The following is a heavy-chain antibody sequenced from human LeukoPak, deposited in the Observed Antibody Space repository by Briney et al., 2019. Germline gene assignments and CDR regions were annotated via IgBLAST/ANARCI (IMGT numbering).Heavy chain of an antibody. Sequence: GGSLRLSCAASGFTFSSYAMHWVRQAPGKGLEWVAVISYDGGNKYYADSVKGRFTISRDNAKNSLYLQMNSLRDEDTAVYYCAREGHDYGDYFWFDPWGQGTLVTVSS. V-gene: IGHV3-30-3*01. J-gene: IGHJ5*02. D-gene: IGHD4-17*01. CDR1: GFTFSSYA. CDR3: AREGHDYGDYFWFDP. CDR2: ISYDGGNK.